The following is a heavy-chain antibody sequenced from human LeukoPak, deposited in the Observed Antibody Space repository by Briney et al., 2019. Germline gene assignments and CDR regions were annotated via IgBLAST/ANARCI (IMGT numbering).Heavy chain of an antibody. D-gene: IGHD3-22*01. V-gene: IGHV3-23*01. J-gene: IGHJ4*02. CDR2: ISGSGGST. Sequence: GGSLRLSCAASEFTFSSYAMSWVRQAPGKGLEWVSAISGSGGSTYYADSVKGRFTISRDNSKNTLYLQMNSLRAEDTAVYYCANPEGYYYDSSGYHTPVVDYWGQGTLVTVSS. CDR3: ANPEGYYYDSSGYHTPVVDY. CDR1: EFTFSSYA.